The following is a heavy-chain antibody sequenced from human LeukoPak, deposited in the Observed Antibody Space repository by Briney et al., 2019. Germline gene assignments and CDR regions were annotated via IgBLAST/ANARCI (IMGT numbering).Heavy chain of an antibody. J-gene: IGHJ4*02. CDR1: GFTFSSYV. CDR3: AKDRGRTSGWYGRVFDY. Sequence: GGSLRLSCAASGFTFSSYVMSWVRQAPGKGLEWVSAISGSGGSTYYADSVKGRFTISRDNSKNTLYLQMNSLRAEDTAVYYCAKDRGRTSGWYGRVFDYWGQGTLVTVSS. V-gene: IGHV3-23*01. D-gene: IGHD6-19*01. CDR2: ISGSGGST.